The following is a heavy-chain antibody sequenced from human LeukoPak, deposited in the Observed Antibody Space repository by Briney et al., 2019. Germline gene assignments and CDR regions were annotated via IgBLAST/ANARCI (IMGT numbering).Heavy chain of an antibody. CDR1: GFTFSSYW. D-gene: IGHD7-27*01. V-gene: IGHV3-48*04. J-gene: IGHJ4*02. CDR3: ARDNNWGFDY. CDR2: IRGSGSGSGSGM. Sequence: GSLRLSCAASGFTFSSYWMSWVRQAPGKGLEWVSNIRGSGSGSGSGMYYADSVKGRFTISRDDAKNSLYLQMSSLRAEDTAFYYCARDNNWGFDYWGQGALVTVSS.